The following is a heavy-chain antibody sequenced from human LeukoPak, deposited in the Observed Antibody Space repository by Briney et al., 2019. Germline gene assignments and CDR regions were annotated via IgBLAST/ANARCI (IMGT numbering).Heavy chain of an antibody. V-gene: IGHV3-23*01. CDR3: ARRWWQQLVVTLFDY. D-gene: IGHD6-13*01. CDR2: INDGVGRA. J-gene: IGHJ4*02. Sequence: SGGSLRLSCSASGFTFSNYAMSWVRQAPGKGLEWVSAINDGVGRAFYADAVRGRFTISRDNSQNTLYLQMNSLRVEDTAVYYCARRWWQQLVVTLFDYWGQGTLVTVSS. CDR1: GFTFSNYA.